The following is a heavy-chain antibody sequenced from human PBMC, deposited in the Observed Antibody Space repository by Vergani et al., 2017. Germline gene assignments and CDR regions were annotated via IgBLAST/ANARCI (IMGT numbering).Heavy chain of an antibody. CDR3: AHRGWSGYYDWFDP. V-gene: IGHV2-5*02. CDR1: GFSLSTSGVG. D-gene: IGHD3-3*01. CDR2: IYWDDDK. Sequence: QITLKESGPTLVKPTQTLTLTCTFSGFSLSTSGVGVGWIRQPPGTALEWLALIYWDDDKRYSPSLKSRLTITKDTSKNQVVLTITNMDPVDTATYYCAHRGWSGYYDWFDPWGQGTLVTVSS. J-gene: IGHJ5*02.